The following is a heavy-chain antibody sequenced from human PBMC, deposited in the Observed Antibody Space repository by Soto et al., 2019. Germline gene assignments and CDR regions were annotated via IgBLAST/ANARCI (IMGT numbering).Heavy chain of an antibody. D-gene: IGHD3-10*01. CDR1: GFTFSSYA. Sequence: PGGSLRLSCAASGFTFSSYAMSWVRQAPGKGLEWVSAISGSGGSTYYADSVKGRFTISRDNSKKTLYLQMNSLRAEDTAVYYCAREYGCYLWYYVDYLGQLTLVTVSS. J-gene: IGHJ4*02. V-gene: IGHV3-23*01. CDR2: ISGSGGST. CDR3: AREYGCYLWYYVDY.